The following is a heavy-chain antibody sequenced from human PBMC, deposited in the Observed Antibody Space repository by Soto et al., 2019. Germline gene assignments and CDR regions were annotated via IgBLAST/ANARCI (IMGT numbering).Heavy chain of an antibody. Sequence: GGSLRLSCAGFGFNFSDYTMTWVRQAPGRGLEWVSSISKTSRYIFYADSVKGRFTLSRDNAKNSLLLQMNSLGAGDTAAYFCARVLCTDAACYTLDYWGQGTLVTVSS. J-gene: IGHJ4*02. CDR2: ISKTSRYI. CDR1: GFNFSDYT. D-gene: IGHD2-8*01. CDR3: ARVLCTDAACYTLDY. V-gene: IGHV3-21*01.